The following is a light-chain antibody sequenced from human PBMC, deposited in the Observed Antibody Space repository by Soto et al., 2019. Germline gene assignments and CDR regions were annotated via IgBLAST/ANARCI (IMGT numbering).Light chain of an antibody. Sequence: QTVLTQPASVSGSPGQSITISCSGTSSDIGSYNHVAWYQQFPGKSPKLMIYAVSDRPPGVSDRFSGSKSGITASLTISGLQAGDEADYFGKSNAGSKTYVFRSVNKVTVL. CDR1: SSDIGSYNH. V-gene: IGLV2-14*03. J-gene: IGLJ1*01. CDR3: KSNAGSKTYV. CDR2: AVS.